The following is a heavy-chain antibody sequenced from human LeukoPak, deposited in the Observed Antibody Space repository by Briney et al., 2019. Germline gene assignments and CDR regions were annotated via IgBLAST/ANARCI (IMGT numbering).Heavy chain of an antibody. D-gene: IGHD3-22*01. Sequence: ASVKVSCKASGYTFTSYYMHWVRQAPGQGLEWMGWINPNSGGTNYAQKFQGRVTMTRDTSISTAYMELSRLRSDDTAVYYCARRSSYYYDSSGYWFGYWGQGTLVTVSS. J-gene: IGHJ4*02. CDR1: GYTFTSYY. V-gene: IGHV1-2*02. CDR3: ARRSSYYYDSSGYWFGY. CDR2: INPNSGGT.